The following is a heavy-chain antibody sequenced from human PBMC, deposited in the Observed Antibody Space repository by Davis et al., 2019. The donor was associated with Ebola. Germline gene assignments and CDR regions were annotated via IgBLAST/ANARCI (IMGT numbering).Heavy chain of an antibody. Sequence: SLKVSCKASAGTFSVYAISWVRQAPGQGLEWMGRIIPILGIANYAQKFQGRVTITADKSTSTAYMELSSLRSEDTAVYYCARVSGRYSLDYWGQGTLVTVSS. J-gene: IGHJ4*02. CDR3: ARVSGRYSLDY. CDR1: AGTFSVYA. D-gene: IGHD1-26*01. V-gene: IGHV1-69*04. CDR2: IIPILGIA.